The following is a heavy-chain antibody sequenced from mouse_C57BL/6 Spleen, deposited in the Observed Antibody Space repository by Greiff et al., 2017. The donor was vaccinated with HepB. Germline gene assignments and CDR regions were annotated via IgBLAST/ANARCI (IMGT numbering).Heavy chain of an antibody. CDR3: ARAYYYGSSYYFDY. V-gene: IGHV5-4*03. CDR2: ISDGGSYT. Sequence: EVKLMESGGGLVKPGGSLKLSCAASGFTFSSYAMSWVRQTPEKRLEWVATISDGGSYTYYPDNVKGRFTISRDNAKNNLYLQMSHLKSEDTAMYYCARAYYYGSSYYFDYWGQGTTLTVSS. D-gene: IGHD1-1*01. CDR1: GFTFSSYA. J-gene: IGHJ2*01.